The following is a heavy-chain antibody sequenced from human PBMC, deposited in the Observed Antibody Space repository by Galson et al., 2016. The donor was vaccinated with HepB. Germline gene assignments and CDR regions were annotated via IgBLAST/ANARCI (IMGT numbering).Heavy chain of an antibody. CDR2: ISNTSPTT. V-gene: IGHV3-48*02. CDR3: VREYYGRLEQ. J-gene: IGHJ4*02. Sequence: SLRLSCAASGSSLSHYGMTWVRLAPGRGLEWISFISNTSPTTYYADSVRGRFTTSRDNAQNSLYLEMNSLRDEDTAVYFCVREYYGRLEQWGQGTLVTVSS. CDR1: GSSLSHYG. D-gene: IGHD2-21*01.